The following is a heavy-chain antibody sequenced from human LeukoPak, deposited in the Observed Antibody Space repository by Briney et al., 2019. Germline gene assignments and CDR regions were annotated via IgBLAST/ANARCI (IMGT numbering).Heavy chain of an antibody. Sequence: PSETLSLTCTVSGGSISSYYWSWIRQPPGKGLEWIGYIYYSGSTNHNPSLKSRVTISVGTSKNQFSLKLSSVTAADTAVYYCARAYYETLFDYWGQGTLVTVSS. J-gene: IGHJ4*02. CDR3: ARAYYETLFDY. V-gene: IGHV4-59*01. CDR1: GGSISSYY. CDR2: IYYSGST. D-gene: IGHD3-22*01.